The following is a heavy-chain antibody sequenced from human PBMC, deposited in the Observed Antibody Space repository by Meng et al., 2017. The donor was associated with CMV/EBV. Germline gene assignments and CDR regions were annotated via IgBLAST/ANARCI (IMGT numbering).Heavy chain of an antibody. J-gene: IGHJ5*02. CDR3: AHRGRIAAAGTDWFDP. Sequence: LKESGPSLVNTTQTLTLTCPFPGFSLSTSGVGGGWIRQPPGKALEWLALIYWDDDKRYSPSLKSRLTITKDTSKNQVVLTMTNMDPVDTATYYCAHRGRIAAAGTDWFDPWGQGTLVTVSS. CDR1: GFSLSTSGVG. V-gene: IGHV2-5*02. D-gene: IGHD6-13*01. CDR2: IYWDDDK.